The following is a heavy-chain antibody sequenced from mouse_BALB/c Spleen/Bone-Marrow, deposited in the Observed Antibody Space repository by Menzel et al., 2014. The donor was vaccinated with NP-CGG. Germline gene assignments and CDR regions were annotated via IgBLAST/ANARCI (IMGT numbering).Heavy chain of an antibody. CDR3: RSYDYAMDY. Sequence: LQQSGSELVRPGASVKLSCKASGYTFTSYWMHWVRQRPGQGLEWIGNIYPGSGSTNYDEKFKSKATLTVDTSSSTAYMQLSSLTSEDSAVYYCRSYDYAMDYWCQGTSVTVSS. CDR2: IYPGSGST. CDR1: GYTFTSYW. V-gene: IGHV1S22*01. J-gene: IGHJ4*01. D-gene: IGHD1-1*01.